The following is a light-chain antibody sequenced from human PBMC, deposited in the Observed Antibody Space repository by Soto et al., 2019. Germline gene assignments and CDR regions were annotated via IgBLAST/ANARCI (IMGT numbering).Light chain of an antibody. CDR1: QSVSSTY. Sequence: ETVLTQDPGTLYLSPGERATLSCRASQSVSSTYIAWYQQKPGQAPRLRIYGASSMATGIPDRYSGSGSETDITRTISRREPEDLGVYYCQQYGSWNTFGQGTKLEIK. CDR2: GAS. V-gene: IGKV3-20*01. CDR3: QQYGSWNT. J-gene: IGKJ2*01.